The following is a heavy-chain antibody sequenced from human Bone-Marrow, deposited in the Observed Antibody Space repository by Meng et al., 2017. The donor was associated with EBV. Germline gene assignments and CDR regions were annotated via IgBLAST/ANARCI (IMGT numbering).Heavy chain of an antibody. D-gene: IGHD5-24*01. CDR2: IYYSGST. J-gene: IGHJ4*02. CDR1: GGSISSGGYY. Sequence: QVHLQEPGPGLVKSSQTPSLTCAVSGGSISSGGYYWSWIRQPPGKGLEWIGYIYYSGSTYYNPSLKSRVTISVDTSKNQFSLKLSSVTAADTAVYYCARVSGWLQPIDYWGQGTLVTVSS. V-gene: IGHV4-30-4*01. CDR3: ARVSGWLQPIDY.